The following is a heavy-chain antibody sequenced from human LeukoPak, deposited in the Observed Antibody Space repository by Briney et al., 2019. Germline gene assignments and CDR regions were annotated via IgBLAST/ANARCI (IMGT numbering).Heavy chain of an antibody. CDR2: IDPSDSYT. V-gene: IGHV5-10-1*01. J-gene: IGHJ4*02. D-gene: IGHD6-19*01. CDR1: GYSFTSYW. Sequence: GESLKISFKGSGYSFTSYWISWVRQMPGKGLGWMGRIDPSDSYTNYSPSFQGHVTISADKSISTAYLQWSSLKASDTAMYYCARQVPYSSGWAYYFDYWGQGTLVTVSS. CDR3: ARQVPYSSGWAYYFDY.